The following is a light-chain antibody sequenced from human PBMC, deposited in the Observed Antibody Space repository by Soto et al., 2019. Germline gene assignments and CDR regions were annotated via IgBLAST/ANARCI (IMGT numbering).Light chain of an antibody. V-gene: IGLV2-23*01. CDR3: CSYGRSPTFVE. Sequence: QSALTQPASVSGSPGQSITISCTGTSSDVGTYNLVSWYPQHPGTAPKLIIYDATKRPSGVSDRFSGSKSGNTASLTISGLQSEDEADYFCCSYGRSPTFVEFGGGTKLTVL. CDR2: DAT. CDR1: SSDVGTYNL. J-gene: IGLJ2*01.